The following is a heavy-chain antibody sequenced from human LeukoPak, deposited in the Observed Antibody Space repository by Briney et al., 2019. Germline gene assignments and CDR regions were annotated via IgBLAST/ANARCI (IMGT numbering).Heavy chain of an antibody. V-gene: IGHV3-30*02. Sequence: PGGSLRLSCAASGFTFSSYGMHWVRQAPGKGLEWVAFIRYDGSNKYYADSVKGRFTISRDNSKNTLYLQMNSLRAEDTAVYYCAKVRAGTLGAFDIWGQGTMVTVSS. CDR3: AKVRAGTLGAFDI. D-gene: IGHD7-27*01. J-gene: IGHJ3*02. CDR1: GFTFSSYG. CDR2: IRYDGSNK.